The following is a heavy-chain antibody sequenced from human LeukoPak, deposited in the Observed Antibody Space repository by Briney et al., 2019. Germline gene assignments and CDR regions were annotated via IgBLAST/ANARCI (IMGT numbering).Heavy chain of an antibody. CDR1: GGSFSGYY. V-gene: IGHV4-34*01. D-gene: IGHD2-2*01. Sequence: SETLSLTCAVYGGSFSGYYWSWIRQPPGKGLEWIGEINHSGSTNYNPSLKCRVTISVDTSKNQFSLKLSSVTAADTAVYYCARGALYCSSTSCYDLDYWGQGTLVTVSS. CDR3: ARGALYCSSTSCYDLDY. J-gene: IGHJ4*02. CDR2: INHSGST.